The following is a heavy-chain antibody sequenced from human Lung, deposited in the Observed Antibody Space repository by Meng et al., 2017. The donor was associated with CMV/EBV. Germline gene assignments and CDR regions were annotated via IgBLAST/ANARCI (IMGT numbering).Heavy chain of an antibody. CDR1: GGSLSGSY. Sequence: GPLRLXCAVYGGSLSGSYWGWIRQTPEKGLEWIGEINHSGSTTYNPSLKSRVTISIDTSKNQFSLKLSSVTAADTAVYYCARAVNDDFWSEYYRSDRIDYWGQGXLVTVSS. J-gene: IGHJ4*02. V-gene: IGHV4-34*01. D-gene: IGHD3-3*01. CDR3: ARAVNDDFWSEYYRSDRIDY. CDR2: INHSGST.